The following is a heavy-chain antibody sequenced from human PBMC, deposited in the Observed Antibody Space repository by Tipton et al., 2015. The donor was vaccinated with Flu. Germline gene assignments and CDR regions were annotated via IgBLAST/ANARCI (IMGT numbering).Heavy chain of an antibody. V-gene: IGHV3-53*01. D-gene: IGHD3-22*01. CDR3: ARGSHDSSGYYYEGYFQH. J-gene: IGHJ1*01. CDR1: GFTVSSNY. CDR2: IYSGGST. Sequence: SLRLSCAGSGFTVSSNYMSWVRQAPGKGLEWVSVIYSGGSTYYADSVKGRFTISRDNSKNTLYLQINSLRAEDTAVYYCARGSHDSSGYYYEGYFQHWGQGTLVTVSS.